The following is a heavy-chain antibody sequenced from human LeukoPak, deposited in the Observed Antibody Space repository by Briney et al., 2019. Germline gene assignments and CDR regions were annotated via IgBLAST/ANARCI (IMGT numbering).Heavy chain of an antibody. CDR2: INPNSGGT. CDR1: GYTFTGYY. J-gene: IGHJ6*02. Sequence: ASVKVSCKASGYTFTGYYMHWVRQAPGQGLEWMGWINPNSGGTNYAQKFQGRVTMTRDTSISTAHMELSRLRSDDTAVYYCARDLNKVVPAAIWYYYYGMDVWGQGTTVTVSS. V-gene: IGHV1-2*02. CDR3: ARDLNKVVPAAIWYYYYGMDV. D-gene: IGHD2-2*01.